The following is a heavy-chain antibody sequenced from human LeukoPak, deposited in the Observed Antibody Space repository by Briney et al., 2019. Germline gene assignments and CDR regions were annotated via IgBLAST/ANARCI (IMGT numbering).Heavy chain of an antibody. CDR2: ISGSGGST. D-gene: IGHD6-13*01. V-gene: IGHV3-23*01. CDR1: GFTFSSYA. CDR3: AKGGQRVFNSWFDP. Sequence: RGSLRLSCAASGFTFSSYAMSWVRPAPGKGLEWVSAISGSGGSTYYADSVKGRFTISRDNSKNTLYLQMNSLRAEDTAVYYWAKGGQRVFNSWFDPWGQGTLVTVSS. J-gene: IGHJ5*02.